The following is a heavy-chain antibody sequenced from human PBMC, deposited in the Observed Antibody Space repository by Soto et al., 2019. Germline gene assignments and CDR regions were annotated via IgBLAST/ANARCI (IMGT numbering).Heavy chain of an antibody. Sequence: AETLCLTCTVSVASISIHYWSWIRQPPGKGLEWIGYVYYTGSTNYNPSLKSRVTMSVDTSKNQLSLKLTSLTAADTAVYYCARGAGDYPTPFDYWGQGTMVTVSS. D-gene: IGHD4-17*01. J-gene: IGHJ4*02. CDR2: VYYTGST. CDR1: VASISIHY. V-gene: IGHV4-59*11. CDR3: ARGAGDYPTPFDY.